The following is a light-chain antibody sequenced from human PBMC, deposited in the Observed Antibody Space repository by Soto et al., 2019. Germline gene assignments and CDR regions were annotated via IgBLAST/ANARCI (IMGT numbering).Light chain of an antibody. CDR1: QSVSSY. J-gene: IGKJ5*01. Sequence: EIQMTQSPSSLSSSVGDRATITCRASQSVSSYLAWYQQKPGKAPKLLIYAASSWQTGIPSRFSGSGSGTDFTLTISSLQPEDFATYYCQQSYSTPRTFGQGTRLEIK. V-gene: IGKV1-39*01. CDR3: QQSYSTPRT. CDR2: AAS.